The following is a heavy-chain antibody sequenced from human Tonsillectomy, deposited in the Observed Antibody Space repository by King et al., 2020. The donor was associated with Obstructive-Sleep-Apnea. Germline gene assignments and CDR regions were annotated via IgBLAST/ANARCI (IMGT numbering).Heavy chain of an antibody. J-gene: IGHJ4*02. D-gene: IGHD1-26*01. CDR3: ARAGQWEAFN. CDR1: GGSISSYY. V-gene: IGHV4-59*01. Sequence: VQLQESGPGLVKPSETLSLTSTVSGGSISSYYWSWIRQPPGKGLEWIGYIYYSGSTNYNPSLKSRVTISVDTSKNQFSLKLSSVTAADTAVYYCARAGQWEAFNWGQGTLVTVSS. CDR2: IYYSGST.